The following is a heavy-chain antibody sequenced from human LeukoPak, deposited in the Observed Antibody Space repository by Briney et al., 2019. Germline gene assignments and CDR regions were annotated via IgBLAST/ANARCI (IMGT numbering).Heavy chain of an antibody. J-gene: IGHJ5*02. V-gene: IGHV3-66*01. D-gene: IGHD3-10*01. CDR3: ARGANTDWTGQYGSGINWFDP. Sequence: GGSLRLSCAASGFTVSSNYMSWVRQAPGKGLEWVSVIYSGGSTYYADSVKGRFTISRDNSKNTLYLQMNSLRAEDTAVYYCARGANTDWTGQYGSGINWFDPWGQGTLVTVSS. CDR1: GFTVSSNY. CDR2: IYSGGST.